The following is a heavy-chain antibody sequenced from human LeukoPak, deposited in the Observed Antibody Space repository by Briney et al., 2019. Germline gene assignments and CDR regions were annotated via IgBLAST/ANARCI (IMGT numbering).Heavy chain of an antibody. CDR1: GYTFTDYH. V-gene: IGHV1-2*02. CDR2: INSNSADT. J-gene: IGHJ1*01. CDR3: ARIGISARGTNFHH. Sequence: ASVKVSCKASGYTFTDYHIHWVRQAPGQGLEWMGWINSNSADTNYAQNFQGRVTMTRDTSISTAYMELSRLRSDDTALYYCARIGISARGTNFHHWGQGTLVTVSS. D-gene: IGHD6-13*01.